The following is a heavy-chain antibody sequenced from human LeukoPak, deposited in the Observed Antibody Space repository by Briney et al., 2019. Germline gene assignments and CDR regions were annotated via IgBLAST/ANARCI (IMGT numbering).Heavy chain of an antibody. CDR1: GGSISSSSYY. J-gene: IGHJ4*02. CDR2: IYYSGST. CDR3: ARDRRLEAIAVAGPVDY. D-gene: IGHD6-19*01. V-gene: IGHV4-39*07. Sequence: SETLSLTCTVSGGSISSSSYYWGWIRQPPGKGLEWIGSIYYSGSTYYNPSLKSRVTISVDTSKNQFSLKLSSVTAADTAVYYCARDRRLEAIAVAGPVDYWGQGTLVTVSS.